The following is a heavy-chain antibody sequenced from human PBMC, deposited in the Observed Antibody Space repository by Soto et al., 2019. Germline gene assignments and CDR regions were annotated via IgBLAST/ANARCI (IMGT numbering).Heavy chain of an antibody. J-gene: IGHJ4*02. Sequence: QVQLVESGGGVVQPGRSLRLSCAASGFTFSSYAMHWVRQAPGKGLEWVAVISYDGSNKYYADSVKGRFTISRDNSKNTLYLQMNSLRAEDTAVYYCAREGIAARSFDYWGQGTLVTVSS. CDR2: ISYDGSNK. D-gene: IGHD6-6*01. CDR1: GFTFSSYA. V-gene: IGHV3-30-3*01. CDR3: AREGIAARSFDY.